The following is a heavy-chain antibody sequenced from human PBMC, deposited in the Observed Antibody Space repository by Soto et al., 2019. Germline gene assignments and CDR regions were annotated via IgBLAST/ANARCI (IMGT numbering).Heavy chain of an antibody. CDR3: ARESEH. D-gene: IGHD1-1*01. CDR2: ITGSAGGT. Sequence: PGGSLRLSCAASGFTFSTYAMIWVRQAPGKGLEWVSTITGSAGGTYYADSMKGRFTISRDNSKSTLYLQMYSLRVEDTAVYYCARESEHWGQGTLVTVS. J-gene: IGHJ4*02. CDR1: GFTFSTYA. V-gene: IGHV3-23*01.